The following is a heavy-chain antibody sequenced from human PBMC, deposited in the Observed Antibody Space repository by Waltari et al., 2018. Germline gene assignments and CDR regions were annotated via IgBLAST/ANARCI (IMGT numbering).Heavy chain of an antibody. CDR3: ANAPSGGRFSVPGIDY. D-gene: IGHD2-15*01. V-gene: IGHV3-30*18. Sequence: QFQLVESGGGVVQPGRSLTLSCAAAGFPFSSYGLPLVRPAPGKGVEGQALISYDAMTEYYADSVKGRFTVSRDNSKNLAFLQLNSLRPEDTAMYFCANAPSGGRFSVPGIDYWGQGTLVTVSS. CDR2: ISYDAMTE. CDR1: GFPFSSYG. J-gene: IGHJ4*02.